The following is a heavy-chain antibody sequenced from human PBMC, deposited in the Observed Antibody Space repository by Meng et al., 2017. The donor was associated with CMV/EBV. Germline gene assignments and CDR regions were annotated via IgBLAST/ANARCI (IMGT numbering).Heavy chain of an antibody. CDR3: ARPWGEMTTATTAQYGMDV. CDR1: GFTFSSYS. V-gene: IGHV3-21*01. J-gene: IGHJ6*02. Sequence: GGSLRLSCAASGFTFSSYSMNWVRQAPGKGLEWVSSISSSSSYIYYADSVKGPFTISRDNAKNSMYLQMNSRRAEDTAVYYCARPWGEMTTATTAQYGMDVWGQGTTVTVSS. CDR2: ISSSSSYI. D-gene: IGHD4-11*01.